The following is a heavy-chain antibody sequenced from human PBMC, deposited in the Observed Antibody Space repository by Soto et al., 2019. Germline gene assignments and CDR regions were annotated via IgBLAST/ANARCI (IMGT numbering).Heavy chain of an antibody. CDR3: AIPEGDPRHFGDYGRSGWGAFDI. J-gene: IGHJ3*02. CDR2: MRYSGSS. CDR1: GGFVDSGGYY. V-gene: IGHV4-31*03. Sequence: QVQLQESGPGLVKPSRTLTLTCTVSGGFVDSGGYYWTWIRHLPGKGLEWIGYMRYSGSSYYNPSLEGRVIMSFDTSKNNFSPKLSSVAAADTAVYYCAIPEGDPRHFGDYGRSGWGAFDIWGQGTMVTVSS. D-gene: IGHD4-17*01.